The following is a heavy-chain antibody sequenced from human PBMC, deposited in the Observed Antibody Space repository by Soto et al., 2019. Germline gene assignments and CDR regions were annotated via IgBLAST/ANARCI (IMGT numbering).Heavy chain of an antibody. V-gene: IGHV2-5*02. CDR1: GFSLSTSGVG. D-gene: IGHD2-8*01. CDR3: APIVTNGGGFDY. Sequence: QITLKESGPTLVKPTQTLTLTCTFSGFSLSTSGVGVGWIRQPPGKALEWLALIYWDDDKRYSPSLKSRLTITKDTSKNPVVLTMTTMDPVDTATYYCAPIVTNGGGFDYWGQGTLVTVSS. J-gene: IGHJ4*02. CDR2: IYWDDDK.